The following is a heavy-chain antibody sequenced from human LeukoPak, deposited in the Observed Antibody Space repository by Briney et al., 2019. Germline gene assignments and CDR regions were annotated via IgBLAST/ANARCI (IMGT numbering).Heavy chain of an antibody. V-gene: IGHV1-18*01. CDR2: ISAYKGNT. CDR1: GYTFTSYG. D-gene: IGHD3-22*01. J-gene: IGHJ4*02. CDR3: AREGIRPYYYDSSGYYGL. Sequence: ASVKVSCKASGYTFTSYGISWVRQAPGQGLEWMGWISAYKGNTNYAQKLQGRVTMTTDTSTSTAYMELRSLRSDDTAVYYCAREGIRPYYYDSSGYYGLWGQGTLVTVSS.